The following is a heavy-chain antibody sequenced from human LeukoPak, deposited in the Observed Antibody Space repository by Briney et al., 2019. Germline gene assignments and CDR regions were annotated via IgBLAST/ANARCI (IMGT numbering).Heavy chain of an antibody. CDR2: IVPIFGTP. CDR1: GGTFRTYA. D-gene: IGHD3-10*01. Sequence: SVKVSCKAAGGTFRTYAISWVRQAPGQGLEWMGGIVPIFGTPNYAQKFQGRVAITADESTSTAYMELSSLRSEDTAIYYCAREKDRPCYYYYMDLWGEGTTVTVSS. J-gene: IGHJ6*03. V-gene: IGHV1-69*01. CDR3: AREKDRPCYYYYMDL.